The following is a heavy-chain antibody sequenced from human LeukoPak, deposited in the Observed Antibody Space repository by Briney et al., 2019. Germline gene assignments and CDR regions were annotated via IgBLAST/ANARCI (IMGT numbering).Heavy chain of an antibody. D-gene: IGHD7-27*01. J-gene: IGHJ4*02. Sequence: GGSLRLSCAASGFTFSSYSMNWVRQAPGKGLEWVSYFSTRSSTISYADSVKGRFTISRDNSKNTLYLQMNSLRVEDTAVYFCARDSGGTWGRGAYFFDYWGQGTLVTVSS. V-gene: IGHV3-48*01. CDR3: ARDSGGTWGRGAYFFDY. CDR1: GFTFSSYS. CDR2: FSTRSSTI.